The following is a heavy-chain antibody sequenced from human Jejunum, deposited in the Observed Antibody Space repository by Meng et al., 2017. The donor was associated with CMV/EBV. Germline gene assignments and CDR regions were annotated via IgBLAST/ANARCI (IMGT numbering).Heavy chain of an antibody. CDR3: VAHKGYSSGWDC. J-gene: IGHJ4*02. V-gene: IGHV3-30*04. D-gene: IGHD6-19*01. CDR2: ISYDGNNK. Sequence: QVQLVGAGGDVVQPGGSLRLSCAASGFTFSSYAMHWVRQTPGKGLEWVATISYDGNNKYYADSVKGRFSIARDNSKNTLYLQMNSLRGEDTTLYYCVAHKGYSSGWDCWGQGTLVTVSS. CDR1: GFTFSSYA.